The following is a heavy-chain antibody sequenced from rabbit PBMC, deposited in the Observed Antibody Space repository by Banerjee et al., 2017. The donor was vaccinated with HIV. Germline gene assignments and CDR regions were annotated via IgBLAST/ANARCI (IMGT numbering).Heavy chain of an antibody. V-gene: IGHV1S45*01. CDR2: INTISGNT. J-gene: IGHJ6*01. CDR3: ARYFGTEWVGYGDAPYYGMDL. D-gene: IGHD6-1*01. Sequence: QEQLEESGGGLVKPEGSLTLTCKASGFSFSNKYVMCWVRQAPGKGLEWIACINTISGNTVYASWAKGRFTISLDNAQNTVFLQMTSLTAADTATYFCARYFGTEWVGYGDAPYYGMDLWGPGTLVTVS. CDR1: GFSFSNKYV.